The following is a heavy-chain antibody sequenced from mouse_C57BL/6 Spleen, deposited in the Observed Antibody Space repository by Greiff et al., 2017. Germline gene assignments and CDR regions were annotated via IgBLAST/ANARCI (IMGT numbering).Heavy chain of an antibody. CDR3: ARLYDGYYRGNFFDY. V-gene: IGHV1-72*01. Sequence: QVQLQQPGAELVKPGASVKLSCKASGYTFTSYWMHWVKQRPGRGLEWIGRIDPNSGGTKYNEKFKSEATLTVDKPSSTAYMQLSSLTSEDSAVYYCARLYDGYYRGNFFDYWGQGTTLTVSS. CDR2: IDPNSGGT. J-gene: IGHJ2*01. D-gene: IGHD2-3*01. CDR1: GYTFTSYW.